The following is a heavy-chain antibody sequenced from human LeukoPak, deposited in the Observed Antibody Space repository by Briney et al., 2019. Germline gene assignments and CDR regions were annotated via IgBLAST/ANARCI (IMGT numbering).Heavy chain of an antibody. CDR1: GVTFSRHV. J-gene: IGHJ4*02. CDR3: AKAMPGIAAAAPDY. Sequence: GGSLRLSCAASGVTFSRHVMHWVRQAPGKGLEWVAFIPSGGSNNYFADSVKGRFTISRDNSKNTLYLQMNSLRPEDTAVYYCAKAMPGIAAAAPDYWGQGTLATVSS. D-gene: IGHD6-13*01. CDR2: IPSGGSNN. V-gene: IGHV3-30*02.